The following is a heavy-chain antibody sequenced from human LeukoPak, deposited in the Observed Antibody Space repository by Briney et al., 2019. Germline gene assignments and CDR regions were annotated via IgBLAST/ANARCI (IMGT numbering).Heavy chain of an antibody. Sequence: SETLSLTCTVSGYSISSGYYWGWIRQPPGKGLEWIGSIYHSGSVYFNPSLKSRVTISVDTSNNQFSLKLSSVTAADTAVYYCASTITVTTDYWGQETLVTVSS. CDR3: ASTITVTTDY. CDR1: GYSISSGYY. D-gene: IGHD4-17*01. V-gene: IGHV4-38-2*02. J-gene: IGHJ4*02. CDR2: IYHSGSV.